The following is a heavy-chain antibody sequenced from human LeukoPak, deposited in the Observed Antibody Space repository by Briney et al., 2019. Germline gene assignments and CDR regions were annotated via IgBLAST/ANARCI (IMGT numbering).Heavy chain of an antibody. Sequence: GGSLRLSCAASGFTFSSYAMHWVRQAPGKGLEWVSYISSSGSTIYYADSVKGRFTISRDNAKNSLYLQMNSLRAEDTAVYYCARDQERFLEWLLPTNNFDYWGQGTLVTVSS. J-gene: IGHJ4*02. CDR3: ARDQERFLEWLLPTNNFDY. V-gene: IGHV3-48*04. CDR1: GFTFSSYA. D-gene: IGHD3-3*01. CDR2: ISSSGSTI.